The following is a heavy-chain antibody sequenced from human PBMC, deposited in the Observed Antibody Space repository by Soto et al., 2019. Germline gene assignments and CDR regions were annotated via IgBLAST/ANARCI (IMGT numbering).Heavy chain of an antibody. CDR3: ARGTKLAARPNRSFDP. CDR2: IGAYNGNT. V-gene: IGHV1-18*04. Sequence: ASVKVSCKASGYTFTSYGISWVRQAPGQGLEWMGWIGAYNGNTNYAQKLQGRVTMTTDTSTSTAYMELRSLRSDDTAVYYCARGTKLAARPNRSFDPWGQGTLVTVSS. CDR1: GYTFTSYG. D-gene: IGHD6-6*01. J-gene: IGHJ5*02.